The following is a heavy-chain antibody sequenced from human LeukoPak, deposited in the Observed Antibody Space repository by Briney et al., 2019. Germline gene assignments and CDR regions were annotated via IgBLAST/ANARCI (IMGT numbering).Heavy chain of an antibody. J-gene: IGHJ6*02. CDR1: GGSISSGGYY. CDR3: ARAHSPYYYDSSGYYYYYGMDV. Sequence: SQTLSLTCTVSGGSISSGGYYWSWIRQHPGKGLEWIGYIYYSGSTYYNPSLKSRVTISVDTSKNQFSLKLSSVTAADTAVYYCARAHSPYYYDSSGYYYYYGMDVWGQGTTVTVSS. CDR2: IYYSGST. V-gene: IGHV4-31*03. D-gene: IGHD3-22*01.